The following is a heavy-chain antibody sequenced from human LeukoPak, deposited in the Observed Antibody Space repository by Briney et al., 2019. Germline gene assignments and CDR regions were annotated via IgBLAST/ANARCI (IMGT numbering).Heavy chain of an antibody. CDR1: GYTFTSYA. Sequence: ASVKVSCKASGYTFTSYAMHWVRQAPGQRLEWMGWINAGNGNTKYSQKFQGRVTITRDTSASTVYMELSSLRSEDTAVYYCARDRPAHYDSSGLGWFDPWGQGTLVTVSS. J-gene: IGHJ5*02. CDR3: ARDRPAHYDSSGLGWFDP. CDR2: INAGNGNT. V-gene: IGHV1-3*01. D-gene: IGHD3-22*01.